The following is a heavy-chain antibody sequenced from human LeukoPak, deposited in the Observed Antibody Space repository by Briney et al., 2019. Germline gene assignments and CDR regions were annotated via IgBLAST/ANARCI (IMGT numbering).Heavy chain of an antibody. J-gene: IGHJ5*02. CDR3: ARGLGDFWSGYYNRVYNWFDP. Sequence: KPSETLSLTCTVSGGSISSSSYYWGWIRQPPEKGLEWIGEINHSGSTNYNPSLKSRVTISVDASKNQFSLKLSSVTAADTAVSYCARGLGDFWSGYYNRVYNWFDPWGQGTLVTVSS. CDR1: GGSISSSSYY. CDR2: INHSGST. V-gene: IGHV4-39*07. D-gene: IGHD3-3*01.